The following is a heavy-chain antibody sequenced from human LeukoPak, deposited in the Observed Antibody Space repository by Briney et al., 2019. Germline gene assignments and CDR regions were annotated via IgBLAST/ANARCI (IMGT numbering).Heavy chain of an antibody. CDR3: ARSGAAAIRGPFDY. D-gene: IGHD2-2*02. V-gene: IGHV4-34*09. CDR1: GGSFSGYY. Sequence: SETLSLTCAVYGGSFSGYYWSWIRQPPGKGLEWIGYIYYSGSTYYNPSLKSRVTISVDTSKNQFSLKLSSVTAADTAVYYCARSGAAAIRGPFDYWGQGTLVTVSS. J-gene: IGHJ4*02. CDR2: IYYSGST.